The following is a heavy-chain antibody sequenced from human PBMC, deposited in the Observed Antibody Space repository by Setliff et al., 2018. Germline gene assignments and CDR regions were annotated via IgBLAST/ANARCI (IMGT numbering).Heavy chain of an antibody. CDR2: ISYDKRNE. Sequence: GGSLSLSCAASGFNFGAYAMHRVRQAPGKGLEWVAVISYDKRNEYYADSVKGRFTISRDNSRNTLYLQMNSLRGEDTAVYFCARDPIGPFLSYMDDWGKGTTVTVSS. CDR3: ARDPIGPFLSYMDD. V-gene: IGHV3-30*04. D-gene: IGHD3-16*01. CDR1: GFNFGAYA. J-gene: IGHJ6*03.